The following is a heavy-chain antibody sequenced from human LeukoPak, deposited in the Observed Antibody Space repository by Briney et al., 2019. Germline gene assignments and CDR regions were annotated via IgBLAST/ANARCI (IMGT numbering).Heavy chain of an antibody. CDR2: IYYSGST. CDR1: GGSFSGYY. Sequence: PSETLSLTCAVYGGSFSGYYWSWIRQHPGKGLEWIGYIYYSGSTYYNPSLKSRVTISVDTSKNQFSLKLSSVTAADTAVYYCASRLGYCSGGSCYSEGVDYWGQGTLVTVSS. CDR3: ASRLGYCSGGSCYSEGVDY. D-gene: IGHD2-15*01. J-gene: IGHJ4*02. V-gene: IGHV4-31*11.